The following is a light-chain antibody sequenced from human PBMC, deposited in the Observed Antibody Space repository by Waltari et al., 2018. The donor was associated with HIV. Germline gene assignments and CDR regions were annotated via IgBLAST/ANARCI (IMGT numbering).Light chain of an antibody. CDR2: GAS. Sequence: DIQMTQSPSSLSASVGDRVTITCRASQDIDNSLGWYQQKPGKAPNLLLYGASRLESGVPSRFSGSGSVTVYTLTISRLPPEDFATYYCQKYDNVPRTFGRGTRLEIK. J-gene: IGKJ2*01. CDR3: QKYDNVPRT. CDR1: QDIDNS. V-gene: IGKV1-NL1*01.